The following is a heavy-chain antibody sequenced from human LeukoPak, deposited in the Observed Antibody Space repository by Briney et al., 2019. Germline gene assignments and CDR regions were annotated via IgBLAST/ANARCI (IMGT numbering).Heavy chain of an antibody. V-gene: IGHV3-21*01. Sequence: GGSLRLSCAASGFTFSSYSMNWVRQAPGKGLEWVSSISSNSSYIYYADSVKGRFTISRDNAKNSLYLQMTSLRAEDTGVYYCARDPTYDFWSCYYAGSYYYGMDVWGQGTTVTVSS. D-gene: IGHD3-3*01. CDR2: ISSNSSYI. J-gene: IGHJ6*02. CDR3: ARDPTYDFWSCYYAGSYYYGMDV. CDR1: GFTFSSYS.